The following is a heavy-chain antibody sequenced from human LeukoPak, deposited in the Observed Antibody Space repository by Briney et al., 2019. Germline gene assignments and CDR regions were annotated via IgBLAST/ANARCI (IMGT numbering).Heavy chain of an antibody. D-gene: IGHD3-22*01. J-gene: IGHJ4*02. Sequence: GGSLRLSCAASGFTFSNYWMHWVRQAPGKGLVWVSRINTDGSRITYADSVKGRFTISRDNAMNTVYLQMNSLRAEDTAVYYCARGRTYYYDSSGYPFDYWGQGTLVTVSS. V-gene: IGHV3-74*01. CDR1: GFTFSNYW. CDR2: INTDGSRI. CDR3: ARGRTYYYDSSGYPFDY.